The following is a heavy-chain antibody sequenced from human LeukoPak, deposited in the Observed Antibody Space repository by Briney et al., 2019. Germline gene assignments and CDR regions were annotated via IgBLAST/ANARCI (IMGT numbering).Heavy chain of an antibody. J-gene: IGHJ4*02. D-gene: IGHD6-13*01. CDR3: ARAVAAADSY. CDR1: GFSLSGYW. Sequence: AGGSLRLSCVASGFSLSGYWMYWVRQAPGKGLMYISRNNGDGSTTNYADVVKGRFTMSRDNVKNTLYLQMNSLRAEDTAVYSCARAVAAADSYWGRGTLVTVSS. V-gene: IGHV3-74*01. CDR2: NNGDGSTT.